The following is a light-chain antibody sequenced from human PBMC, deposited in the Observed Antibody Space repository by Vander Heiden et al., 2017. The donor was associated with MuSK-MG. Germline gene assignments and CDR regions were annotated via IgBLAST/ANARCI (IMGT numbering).Light chain of an antibody. CDR1: QVISNY. J-gene: IGKJ1*01. CDR3: QKDNSAPWT. CDR2: AAS. V-gene: IGKV1-27*01. Sequence: DIQMTQSPSSLSASVGDRVTITCRASQVISNYLAWYQQKPGKVPKLLIYAASTLQSGVPSRFSGSGSGTDFTLTISSLQPEDVATYYCQKDNSAPWTFGQGTKVEIK.